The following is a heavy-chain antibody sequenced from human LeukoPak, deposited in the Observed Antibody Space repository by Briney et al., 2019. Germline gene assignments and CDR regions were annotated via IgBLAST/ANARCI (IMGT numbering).Heavy chain of an antibody. D-gene: IGHD6-6*01. CDR3: ARKGSIAAVGAFDI. CDR1: VDSVSSNRAA. J-gene: IGHJ3*02. Sequence: QTLSLTCAISVDSVSSNRAAWNWIRQPPSRGLEWLGRTYYRSKWYNDYAVSVKSRITMNVDTSQNHFSLQLNSVTPEDTAVYYCARKGSIAAVGAFDIWGQGTMVTVSS. V-gene: IGHV6-1*01. CDR2: TYYRSKWYN.